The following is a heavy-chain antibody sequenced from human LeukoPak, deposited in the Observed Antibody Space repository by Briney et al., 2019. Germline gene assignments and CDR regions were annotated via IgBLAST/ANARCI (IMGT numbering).Heavy chain of an antibody. CDR2: ISYDGSNK. D-gene: IGHD3-22*01. CDR3: AKDIPRYDSSGSSSPPDY. V-gene: IGHV3-30*18. J-gene: IGHJ4*02. CDR1: GFTFSSYG. Sequence: PGGSMRLSCAASGFTFSSYGMHWVRQAPGKGLEWVAVISYDGSNKYYADSVKGRFTISRDNSKNTMYLQMNSLRAEDTAVYYCAKDIPRYDSSGSSSPPDYWGQGTLVTVPS.